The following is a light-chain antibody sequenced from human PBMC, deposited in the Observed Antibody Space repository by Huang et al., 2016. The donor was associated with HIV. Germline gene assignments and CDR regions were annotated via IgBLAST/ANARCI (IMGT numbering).Light chain of an antibody. CDR2: GAS. V-gene: IGKV3-20*01. J-gene: IGKJ1*01. CDR1: QSISNYY. CDR3: QHYGSPPWT. Sequence: IVLTQSPGTLSLSPGEGATLSCRASQSISNYYLAWYRQKPGQAPRLLIYGASSRATGIPDRFSGSGSGTHFTLTISRLEAEDFAVYYCQHYGSPPWTCGQGTKVEIK.